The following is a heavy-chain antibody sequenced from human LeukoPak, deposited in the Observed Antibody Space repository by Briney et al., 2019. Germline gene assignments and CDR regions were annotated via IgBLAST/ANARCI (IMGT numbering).Heavy chain of an antibody. V-gene: IGHV3-23*01. J-gene: IGHJ6*04. CDR3: AKDRTSPTV. D-gene: IGHD1-26*01. Sequence: GGTLRLSWAAAGFTFRNNGMNWGRQAGGKGLEWGSGISGSGGSTYYADCVKGRFTISTDNSKTPLYLQMTSLRAEDTAVYYRAKDRTSPTVWGKGTTVTISS. CDR2: ISGSGGST. CDR1: GFTFRNNG.